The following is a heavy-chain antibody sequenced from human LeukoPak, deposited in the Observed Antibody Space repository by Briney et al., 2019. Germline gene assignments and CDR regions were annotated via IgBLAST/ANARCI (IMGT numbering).Heavy chain of an antibody. CDR1: GFTFSSYA. CDR2: ISYDGSNK. D-gene: IGHD3-10*01. V-gene: IGHV3-30*04. CDR3: ARERLVRGVHLLYYYGMDV. Sequence: PGRSLRLSCAASGFTFSSYAMHWVRQAPGKGPEWVAVISYDGSNKYYADSVKGRFTISRDNSKNTLYLQMNSLGAEDTAVYYCARERLVRGVHLLYYYGMDVWGQGTTVTVSS. J-gene: IGHJ6*02.